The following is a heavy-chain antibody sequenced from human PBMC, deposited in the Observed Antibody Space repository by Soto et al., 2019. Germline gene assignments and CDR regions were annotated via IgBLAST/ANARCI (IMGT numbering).Heavy chain of an antibody. J-gene: IGHJ6*02. V-gene: IGHV1-46*03. CDR1: GYTFINYY. Sequence: QVQLVQSGAEVKKPGASLSISCKASGYTFINYYMHWVRQVPGQGLEWMGTIDPSGDSSTTYAQNFQGSVTITRDTSTSTVYMELTSLRSEDTAVYYCGRDLPSTSYGLDVWGQGTTVTVSS. CDR3: GRDLPSTSYGLDV. D-gene: IGHD4-17*01. CDR2: IDPSGDSST.